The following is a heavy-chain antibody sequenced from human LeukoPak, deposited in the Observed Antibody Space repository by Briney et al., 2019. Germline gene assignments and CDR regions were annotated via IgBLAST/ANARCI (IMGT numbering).Heavy chain of an antibody. J-gene: IGHJ4*02. V-gene: IGHV3-30*02. CDR2: IQYHGSDE. CDR1: GFTFSSYG. D-gene: IGHD6-13*01. Sequence: GGSLRLSCAASGFTFSSYGMHWIRQAPGKGLELVAFIQYHGSDEYYADSVKGRSTISRDNSKNTLYLQMNSLRAEDTAVYYCAKDGPYSTTWAFDYWGQGNLVTVSS. CDR3: AKDGPYSTTWAFDY.